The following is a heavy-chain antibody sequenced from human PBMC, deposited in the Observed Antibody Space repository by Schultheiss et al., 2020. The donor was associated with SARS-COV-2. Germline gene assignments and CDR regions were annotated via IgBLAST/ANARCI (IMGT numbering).Heavy chain of an antibody. V-gene: IGHV3-21*04. Sequence: GGSLRLSCAASGFTFSSYSMNWVRQAPGKGLEWVSSISSSSSYTNYADSVKGRFTISRDNSKSTLSLQMNSLRVEDTAVYYCAKGDGDYDVWGQGTLVTVSS. D-gene: IGHD4-17*01. J-gene: IGHJ4*02. CDR3: AKGDGDYDV. CDR2: ISSSSSYT. CDR1: GFTFSSYS.